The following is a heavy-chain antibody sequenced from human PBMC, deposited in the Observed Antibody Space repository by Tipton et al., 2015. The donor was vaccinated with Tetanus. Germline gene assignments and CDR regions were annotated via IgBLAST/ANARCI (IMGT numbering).Heavy chain of an antibody. CDR1: GGSISSGGYY. D-gene: IGHD3-10*01. Sequence: TLSLTCTVSGGSISSGGYYWSWIRQHPGKGLEWIGYIYYSGSTYYNPSLKSRVTISVDTSKNRFSLKLSSVTAADTAVYYCARHDKTVYGSGPKRGRGYYYYGMDVWGQGTTVTVSS. V-gene: IGHV4-31*03. CDR2: IYYSGST. J-gene: IGHJ6*02. CDR3: ARHDKTVYGSGPKRGRGYYYYGMDV.